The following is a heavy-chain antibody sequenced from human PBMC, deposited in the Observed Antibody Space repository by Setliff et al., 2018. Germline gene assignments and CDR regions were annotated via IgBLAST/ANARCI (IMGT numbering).Heavy chain of an antibody. V-gene: IGHV1-18*01. CDR1: GYIFSSYG. CDR3: AISTLSICSGGSCPNVFDV. J-gene: IGHJ3*01. CDR2: ISSYNSDVT. D-gene: IGHD2-15*01. Sequence: ASVKVSCKASGYIFSSYGISWVRQAPGQGLEWMGWISSYNSDVTNYAQRFQGRITMTTDTSTSVAYVDLRGLRSDDTAIYYCAISTLSICSGGSCPNVFDVWGPGTLVTVSS.